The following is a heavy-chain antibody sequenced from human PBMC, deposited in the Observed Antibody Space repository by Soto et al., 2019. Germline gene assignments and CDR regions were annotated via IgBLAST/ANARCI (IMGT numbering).Heavy chain of an antibody. J-gene: IGHJ4*02. V-gene: IGHV3-9*01. CDR1: GFTFDDYA. CDR2: ISWDSAVI. CDR3: AKDRGSSSWDPIFDF. Sequence: GGSLRLSCAASGFTFDDYAIHWVRQAPGKGLEWVSGISWDSAVIDYVVSVKGRFTIGRDNARNSLYLHMNNLRPEDTALYFCAKDRGSSSWDPIFDFWGRGTLVTVSS. D-gene: IGHD6-13*01.